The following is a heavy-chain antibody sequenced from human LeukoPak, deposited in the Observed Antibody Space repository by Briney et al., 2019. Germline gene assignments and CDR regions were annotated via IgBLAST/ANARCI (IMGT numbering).Heavy chain of an antibody. CDR1: GFTFSSYW. V-gene: IGHV3-7*01. CDR3: AREGVGDFFDY. Sequence: GGSLRLSCAASGFTFSSYWMSWVRQAPGKGLEWVANIKQDGSEKYYVDSVKGRFTISRDNAKNSLYLQMNSLRAEDTAVYYCAREGVGDFFDYWGQGTLVTVSP. CDR2: IKQDGSEK. D-gene: IGHD3-10*01. J-gene: IGHJ4*02.